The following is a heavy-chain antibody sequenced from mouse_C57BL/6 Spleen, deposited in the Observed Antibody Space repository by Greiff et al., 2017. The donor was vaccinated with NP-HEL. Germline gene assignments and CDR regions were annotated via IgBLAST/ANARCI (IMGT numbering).Heavy chain of an antibody. CDR3: AREGNFPCAY. D-gene: IGHD2-1*01. CDR2: INPNNGGT. CDR1: GYTFTDYN. Sequence: EVQLQQSGPELVKPGASVKIPCKASGYTFTDYNMDWVKQSHGKSLEWIGDINPNNGGTIYNQKFKGKATLTVDKSSSTAYMELRSLTSEDTAVYYCAREGNFPCAYWGQGTLVTVSA. J-gene: IGHJ3*01. V-gene: IGHV1-18*01.